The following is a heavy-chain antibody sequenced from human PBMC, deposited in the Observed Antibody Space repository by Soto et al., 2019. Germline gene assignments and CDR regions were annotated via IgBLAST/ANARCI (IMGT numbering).Heavy chain of an antibody. Sequence: QVQLQQWGAGLLKPSETLSLTCAVYGGSFSGYYWSWIRQPPGKGLEWIGEINHSGSTNYNPSLKSRVTISVDTPKNQFSLKLSSVTAADTAVYYCARGHDYIRTRSTPPVDYWGQGTLVTVSS. J-gene: IGHJ4*02. V-gene: IGHV4-34*01. CDR2: INHSGST. CDR3: ARGHDYIRTRSTPPVDY. CDR1: GGSFSGYY. D-gene: IGHD4-4*01.